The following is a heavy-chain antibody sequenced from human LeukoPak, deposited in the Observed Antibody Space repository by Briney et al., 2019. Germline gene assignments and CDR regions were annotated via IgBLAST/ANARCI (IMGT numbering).Heavy chain of an antibody. Sequence: GGSLRLSCAASGFTFSNYWMHWVRQAPGKGLGWVSRLNSDGSSTNYADSVKGRFTISRDNAKNTLYLQMNSLRDEDTAVFYCARSRYDYIWGIDYWGQGPLVTISS. CDR2: LNSDGSST. CDR1: GFTFSNYW. CDR3: ARSRYDYIWGIDY. J-gene: IGHJ4*02. V-gene: IGHV3-74*01. D-gene: IGHD3-16*01.